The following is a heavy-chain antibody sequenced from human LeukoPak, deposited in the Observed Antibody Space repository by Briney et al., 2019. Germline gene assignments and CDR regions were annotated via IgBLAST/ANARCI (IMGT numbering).Heavy chain of an antibody. CDR1: GFAFSSYY. V-gene: IGHV3-7*04. CDR3: AREWEVPRYFDY. CDR2: IKEEDGSDR. D-gene: IGHD1-26*01. Sequence: GGSLRLSCAASGFAFSSYYMSWVRLAPGKGLEWVASIKEEDGSDRYYVDSVKGRFTISRDNAKKSLFLQMNSLRAEDTASYFCAREWEVPRYFDYWGRGSLVIVSS. J-gene: IGHJ4*03.